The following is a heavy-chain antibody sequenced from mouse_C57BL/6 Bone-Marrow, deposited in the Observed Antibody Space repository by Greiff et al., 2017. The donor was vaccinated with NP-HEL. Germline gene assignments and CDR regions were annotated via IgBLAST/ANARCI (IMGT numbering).Heavy chain of an antibody. Sequence: VQLQQSGAELVRPGASVKLSCTASGFNIKDDYMHWVKQRPEQGLEWIGWIDPENGATEYASKFQGKATITADTSSNTAYLQLSSLTSEDTAVYYCTTFNDYDWDYFDYWGQGTTLTVSS. D-gene: IGHD2-4*01. V-gene: IGHV14-4*01. J-gene: IGHJ2*01. CDR1: GFNIKDDY. CDR3: TTFNDYDWDYFDY. CDR2: IDPENGAT.